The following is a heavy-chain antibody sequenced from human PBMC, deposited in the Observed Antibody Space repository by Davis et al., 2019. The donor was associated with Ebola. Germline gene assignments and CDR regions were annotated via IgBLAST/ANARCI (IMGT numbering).Heavy chain of an antibody. CDR3: ARGKIVVVVAATHYYYYGMDV. CDR2: VYYGGST. D-gene: IGHD2-15*01. CDR1: GGSIITTTHY. J-gene: IGHJ6*02. V-gene: IGHV4-39*01. Sequence: SETLSLTCTVSGGSIITTTHYWGWIRQPPGKGLEYIGSVYYGGSTYYNPSLKSRVTMSVDTSKNQFSLKLSSVTAADTAVYYCARGKIVVVVAATHYYYYGMDVWGQGTTVTVSS.